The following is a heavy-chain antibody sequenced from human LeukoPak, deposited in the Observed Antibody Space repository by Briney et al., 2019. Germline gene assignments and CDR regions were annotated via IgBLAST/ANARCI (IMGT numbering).Heavy chain of an antibody. J-gene: IGHJ4*02. CDR2: INHSGST. CDR3: ARGFSQRGSRGDY. V-gene: IGHV4-34*01. CDR1: GGSFSGYY. D-gene: IGHD5-18*01. Sequence: SETLSLTRAVSGGSFSGYYWRWIRQPPGKGLEWIGEINHSGSTNYNPSLKSRVTISVDTSKNQFSLKLSSVTAADTAVYYCARGFSQRGSRGDYWGQGTLVTVSS.